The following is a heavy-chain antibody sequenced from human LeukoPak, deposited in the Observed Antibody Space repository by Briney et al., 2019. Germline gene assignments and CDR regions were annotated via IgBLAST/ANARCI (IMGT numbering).Heavy chain of an antibody. Sequence: GGSLRLSCAASGFTVGSTHMTWVRQAPGKGLEWASLVYSGIATHYADSVKGRISISRDHSKNTLYVQMNSLRVEDTAVYYCARLQGYSLGYQYFYYMDVWGTGTTVTVSS. CDR1: GFTVGSTH. V-gene: IGHV3-53*01. J-gene: IGHJ6*03. CDR3: ARLQGYSLGYQYFYYMDV. D-gene: IGHD5-18*01. CDR2: VYSGIAT.